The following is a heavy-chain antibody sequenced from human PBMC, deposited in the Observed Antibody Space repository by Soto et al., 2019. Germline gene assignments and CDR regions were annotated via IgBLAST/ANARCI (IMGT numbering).Heavy chain of an antibody. J-gene: IGHJ4*02. CDR2: VYYSGST. CDR1: GGSVSSGSYY. Sequence: SETLSLTCTVSGGSVSSGSYYWSWIRQPPGKGLEWIGCVYYSGSTNYNPSLKSRVTISVDTSKNQFSLKLSSVTAADTAVYYCATLRRDSVGATPDYWGQGTLVTVSS. V-gene: IGHV4-61*01. CDR3: ATLRRDSVGATPDY. D-gene: IGHD1-26*01.